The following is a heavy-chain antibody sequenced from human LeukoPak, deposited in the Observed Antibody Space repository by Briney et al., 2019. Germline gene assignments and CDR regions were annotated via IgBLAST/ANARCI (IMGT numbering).Heavy chain of an antibody. D-gene: IGHD2-2*02. Sequence: GGSLRLSCAASGFTFSSYGMHWVRQAPGKGLEWVAVISYDGSNKYYADSVKGRFTISRDNSKNTLYLRMNSLRAEDTAVYYCAKDRRYCSSTSCYTGYYYYYGMDVWGQGTTVTVSS. J-gene: IGHJ6*02. V-gene: IGHV3-30*18. CDR1: GFTFSSYG. CDR2: ISYDGSNK. CDR3: AKDRRYCSSTSCYTGYYYYYGMDV.